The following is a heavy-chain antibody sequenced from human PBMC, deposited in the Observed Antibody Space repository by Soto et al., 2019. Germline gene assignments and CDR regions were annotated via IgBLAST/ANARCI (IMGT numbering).Heavy chain of an antibody. CDR3: AKLIEVRPAPAVPFDI. V-gene: IGHV3-9*01. CDR2: ISGDSGSL. CDR1: GFTFEDHS. J-gene: IGHJ3*02. D-gene: IGHD2-15*01. Sequence: EVRLVESGGGLVQPGRSLRLSCIASGFTFEDHSMNWVRQAPGKGLEWLSGISGDSGSLGYAESLQGRFTISRDTAKNSLYLEMSSFRPDDTALYYCAKLIEVRPAPAVPFDIWGQGTMVTVSS.